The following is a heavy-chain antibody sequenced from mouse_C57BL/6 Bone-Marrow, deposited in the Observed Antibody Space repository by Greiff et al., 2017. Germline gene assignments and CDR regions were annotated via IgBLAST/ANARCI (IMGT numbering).Heavy chain of an antibody. J-gene: IGHJ2*01. CDR2: IDPSIGDT. V-gene: IGHV14-4*01. Sequence: EVQLQESGAELVRPGASVKLSCTASGFNIKDDYIHWVKQRPEQGLEWIGWIDPSIGDTEYASKFQGKATITSDTSSNSAYLQLSSLTSADTAVCYCSCFDGDYFDFWGQGTPLTVAS. D-gene: IGHD2-3*01. CDR1: GFNIKDDY. CDR3: SCFDGDYFDF.